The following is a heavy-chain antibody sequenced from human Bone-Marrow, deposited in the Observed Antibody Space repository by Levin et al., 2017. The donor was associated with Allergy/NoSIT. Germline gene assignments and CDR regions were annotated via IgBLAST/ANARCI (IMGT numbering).Heavy chain of an antibody. D-gene: IGHD6-19*01. CDR3: AKDSQWLVLQGGGWFDP. V-gene: IGHV3-9*01. Sequence: TGGSLRLSCAASGFTFDDYAMHWVRQAPGKGLEWVSGISWNSGSIGYADSVKGRFTISRDNAKNSLYLQMNSLRAEDTALYYCAKDSQWLVLQGGGWFDPWGQGTLVTVSS. CDR2: ISWNSGSI. CDR1: GFTFDDYA. J-gene: IGHJ5*02.